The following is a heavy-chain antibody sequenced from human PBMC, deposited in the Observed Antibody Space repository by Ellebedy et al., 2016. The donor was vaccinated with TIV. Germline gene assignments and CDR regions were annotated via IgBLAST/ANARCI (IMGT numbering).Heavy chain of an antibody. CDR2: MNPNSGNT. V-gene: IGHV1-8*03. CDR1: GYTFTSYD. D-gene: IGHD3-10*01. J-gene: IGHJ6*02. Sequence: AASVKVSCKASGYTFTSYDINWARQATGQGREWMGWMNPNSGNTGYAQKFQGRVTITRNTSISTAYMELSSLRSEDTAVYYCARVYGSGSYLYYYYGMDVWGQGTTVTVSS. CDR3: ARVYGSGSYLYYYYGMDV.